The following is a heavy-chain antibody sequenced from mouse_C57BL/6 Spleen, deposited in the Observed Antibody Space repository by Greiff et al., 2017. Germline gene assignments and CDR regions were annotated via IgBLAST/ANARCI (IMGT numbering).Heavy chain of an antibody. D-gene: IGHD1-1*01. CDR1: GYTFTSYW. CDR2: INPSNGGT. CDR3: ARGGLLRFFYCFDY. Sequence: QVQLQQPGTELVKPGASVKLSCKASGYTFTSYWMHWVKQRPGQGLEWIGNINPSNGGTNYNEKFKSKATLTVDKSSSTAYMQLISLTSEDSAVYDCARGGLLRFFYCFDYWGQGTTLTVSS. J-gene: IGHJ2*01. V-gene: IGHV1-53*01.